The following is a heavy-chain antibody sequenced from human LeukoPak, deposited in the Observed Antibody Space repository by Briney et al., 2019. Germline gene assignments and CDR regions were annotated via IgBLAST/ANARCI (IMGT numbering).Heavy chain of an antibody. Sequence: GGSLRLSCAASGFSFSSYEMNWVRQAPGKGLEWVAVIWYDGSNKYYADSVKGRFTISRDNSKNTLYLQMNSLRAEDTAVYYCAKNLLGIAAAGGGGFDYWGQGTLVTVSS. CDR2: IWYDGSNK. CDR3: AKNLLGIAAAGGGGFDY. V-gene: IGHV3-33*08. D-gene: IGHD6-13*01. J-gene: IGHJ4*02. CDR1: GFSFSSYE.